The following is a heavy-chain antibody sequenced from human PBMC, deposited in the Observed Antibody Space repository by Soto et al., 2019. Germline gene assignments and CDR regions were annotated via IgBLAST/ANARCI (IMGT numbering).Heavy chain of an antibody. Sequence: DVQPVESGGGLVLRGESLRLSCAASGFTVGSAYMSWVRQAPGKGLEWVAGIYSGGNTYYADSVKGRFTISRDTSKNRLYLQMNSLRAEDAAIYYCARDPWVGDIGDYWGQGTLVTVSS. J-gene: IGHJ4*02. V-gene: IGHV3-66*01. CDR2: IYSGGNT. CDR1: GFTVGSAY. D-gene: IGHD4-17*01. CDR3: ARDPWVGDIGDY.